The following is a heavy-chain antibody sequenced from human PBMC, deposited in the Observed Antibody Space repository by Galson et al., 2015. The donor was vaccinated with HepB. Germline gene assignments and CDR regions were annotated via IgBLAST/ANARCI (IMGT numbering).Heavy chain of an antibody. V-gene: IGHV3-7*03. J-gene: IGHJ3*02. Sequence: SLRLSCAASGFTFSHYWMTWVRQAPGKGLEWVANIRQDGSDKYYVDSVRGRFTISRDNAENSLYLQLNSLRAEDTALYYCARDSSPQTNFYYDASDIWGQGTMVTVSS. CDR3: ARDSSPQTNFYYDASDI. CDR2: IRQDGSDK. D-gene: IGHD3-22*01. CDR1: GFTFSHYW.